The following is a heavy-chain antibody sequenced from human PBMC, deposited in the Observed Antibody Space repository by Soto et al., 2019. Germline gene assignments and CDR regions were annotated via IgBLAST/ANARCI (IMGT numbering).Heavy chain of an antibody. J-gene: IGHJ4*02. D-gene: IGHD6-19*01. V-gene: IGHV4-39*01. Sequence: QLQLQESGPGLVKPSETLSLTCTVSGGSISSSTYYWGWIRQPPGKGLEWIGSIYYSGSTYYNPSLKSRVTISVDTSKNQFSLKLSSVTAADTAVYYCARVLSSGWDLDYWGQGTLVTVSS. CDR1: GGSISSSTYY. CDR3: ARVLSSGWDLDY. CDR2: IYYSGST.